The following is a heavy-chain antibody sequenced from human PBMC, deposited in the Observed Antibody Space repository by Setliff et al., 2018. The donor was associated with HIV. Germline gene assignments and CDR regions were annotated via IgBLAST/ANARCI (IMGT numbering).Heavy chain of an antibody. J-gene: IGHJ4*02. V-gene: IGHV3-66*04. Sequence: GGSLRLSCAASGFIVSENYMSWLRQAPGKGLEWVSVLYSGGSTYYADSVKGRFTISRDNSKNTLYLQMNSLRAEDTAVYFCAKPHRRRMIIVVSWYFDYWGQGTLVTVSS. D-gene: IGHD3-22*01. CDR1: GFIVSENY. CDR2: LYSGGST. CDR3: AKPHRRRMIIVVSWYFDY.